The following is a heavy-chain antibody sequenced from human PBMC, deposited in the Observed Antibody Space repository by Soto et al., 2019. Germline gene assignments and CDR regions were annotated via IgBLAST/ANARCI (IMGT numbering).Heavy chain of an antibody. Sequence: QGQLQESGPGLVKPSATLSLTCTISGVSISSYFWSWIRRPPGKGLEWIGYNSYSGRANYNPSLRERATIFLDTSKNKFSLKLSSVTAADTAMYYCARQTIVVPPNHRELHWFDPWGQGTLVSVSS. CDR2: NSYSGRA. V-gene: IGHV4-59*08. J-gene: IGHJ5*02. D-gene: IGHD1-26*01. CDR3: ARQTIVVPPNHRELHWFDP. CDR1: GVSISSYF.